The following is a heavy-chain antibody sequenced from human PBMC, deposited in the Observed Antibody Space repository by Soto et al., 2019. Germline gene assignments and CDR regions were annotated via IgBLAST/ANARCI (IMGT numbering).Heavy chain of an antibody. D-gene: IGHD6-13*01. CDR2: ISSNGGST. J-gene: IGHJ4*02. CDR1: GFTFSSYA. V-gene: IGHV3-64D*08. Sequence: PGGSLRLSCSASGFTFSSYAMHWVRQAPGKGLEYVSAISSNGGSTYYADSAKGRFTISRDNSKNTLYLQMSSLRAEDTAVYYCVKDSGQQLVSRFDYWGQGTLVTVSS. CDR3: VKDSGQQLVSRFDY.